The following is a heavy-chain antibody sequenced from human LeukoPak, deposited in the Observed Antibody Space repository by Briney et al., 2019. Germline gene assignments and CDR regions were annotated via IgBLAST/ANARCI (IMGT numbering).Heavy chain of an antibody. CDR3: ATFEGNDAFDI. CDR1: GYIFTSYW. Sequence: GASLQISCKGSGYIFTSYWISGGRQLPGKGLEWMGRIDPSDSYTNYSPSFQGHVTISADKSISTAYLQWSSLKASDTAMYYCATFEGNDAFDIWGQGTMVTVSS. J-gene: IGHJ3*02. V-gene: IGHV5-10-1*01. CDR2: IDPSDSYT.